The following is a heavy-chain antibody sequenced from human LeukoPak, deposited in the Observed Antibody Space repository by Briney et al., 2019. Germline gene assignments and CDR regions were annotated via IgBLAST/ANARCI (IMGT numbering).Heavy chain of an antibody. J-gene: IGHJ4*02. V-gene: IGHV3-21*05. Sequence: GGSLRLSCAASGFTFSSYSMNWVRQAPGKGLGWVSYISSSSSYTNYADSVKGRFTISRDNAKNSLYLQMNSLRAEDTAVYYCARSLQLLWFGELPLDYWGQGTLVTVSS. CDR3: ARSLQLLWFGELPLDY. CDR1: GFTFSSYS. CDR2: ISSSSSYT. D-gene: IGHD3-10*01.